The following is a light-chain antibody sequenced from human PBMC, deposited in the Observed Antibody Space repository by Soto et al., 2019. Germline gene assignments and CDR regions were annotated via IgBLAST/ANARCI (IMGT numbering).Light chain of an antibody. J-gene: IGKJ2*01. V-gene: IGKV3-20*01. CDR1: QSVGSDY. CDR3: QQYGNLMYT. CDR2: GAS. Sequence: DIVLTQSPGTLSLSPGERATLSCRASQSVGSDYLAWYQQKRGQAPRLLMYGASSRATGIPDRFSGSGSGTDFTLTISRLEPEDSAVYYCQQYGNLMYTFGQGTSWRS.